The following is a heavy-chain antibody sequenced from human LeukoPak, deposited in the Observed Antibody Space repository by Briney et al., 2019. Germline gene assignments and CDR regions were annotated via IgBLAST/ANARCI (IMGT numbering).Heavy chain of an antibody. V-gene: IGHV3-21*01. D-gene: IGHD4-11*01. CDR2: ISSTGTYI. J-gene: IGHJ4*02. CDR3: ARDLDYSTGFDY. Sequence: GGSLRLSCATSGFTFSSSTFGSYTMNWVRQAPGKGLEWVSSISSTGTYIYYTDSVKGRFAISRDIANSLLYLQMNSLRADDTAVYYCARDLDYSTGFDYWGQGTLVTVSS. CDR1: GFTFSSSTFGSYT.